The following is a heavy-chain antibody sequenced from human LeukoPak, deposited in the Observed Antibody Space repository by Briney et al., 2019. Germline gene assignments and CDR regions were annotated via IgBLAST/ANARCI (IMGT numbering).Heavy chain of an antibody. J-gene: IGHJ4*02. Sequence: PGGSLRLSCAASGFTFSSYDMNWVRQAPGKGPEWVSYISSRGTTICYADSVKGRFTISRDNAKKSLDLQMNSLRAEDTAVYYCAKGSAQYYFDSWGQGTLVTVSS. D-gene: IGHD3-10*01. CDR3: AKGSAQYYFDS. V-gene: IGHV3-48*01. CDR2: ISSRGTTI. CDR1: GFTFSSYD.